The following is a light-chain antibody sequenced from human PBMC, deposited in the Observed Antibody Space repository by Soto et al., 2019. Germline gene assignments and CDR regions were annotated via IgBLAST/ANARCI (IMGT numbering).Light chain of an antibody. CDR2: GAS. V-gene: IGKV3-15*01. CDR3: QQYNNWPPWT. Sequence: EIVMTQSPATLSVSPGERATLSCRASQSVSSNLAWYQQKPGQAPRLLIYGASTRATGIPVRFSGSGSGTEFTLTISSLQSEDFAVYCCQQYNNWPPWTFGQGTKVEIK. J-gene: IGKJ1*01. CDR1: QSVSSN.